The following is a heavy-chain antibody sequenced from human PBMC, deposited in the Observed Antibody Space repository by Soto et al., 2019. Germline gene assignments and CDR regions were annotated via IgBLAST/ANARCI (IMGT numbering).Heavy chain of an antibody. CDR3: AIKCSSNTCHYFGMDV. CDR1: GFTFSSYV. V-gene: IGHV3-23*01. D-gene: IGHD2-2*01. J-gene: IGHJ6*02. CDR2: ISGSGGST. Sequence: GGSLRLSCAASGFTFSSYVMSWVRQAPGKGLEWVSGISGSGGSTYYADSVKGRFTISRDNSKDTLYLQMNSLRAEDTAVYYCAIKCSSNTCHYFGMDVWGQGTTVTVSS.